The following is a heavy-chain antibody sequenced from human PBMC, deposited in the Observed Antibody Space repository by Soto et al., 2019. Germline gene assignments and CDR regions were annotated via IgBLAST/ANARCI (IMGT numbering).Heavy chain of an antibody. V-gene: IGHV3-9*01. CDR2: ISWNSGSI. CDR1: GFTFDDYA. CDR3: AKGDTDMVNHAFDI. Sequence: GGSLRLSCAASGFTFDDYAMHWVRQAPGKGLEWVSGISWNSGSIGYADSVKGRFTISRDNAKNSLYLQMNSLRAEDTALYYCAKGDTDMVNHAFDIWGQGTMVTVSS. J-gene: IGHJ3*02. D-gene: IGHD5-18*01.